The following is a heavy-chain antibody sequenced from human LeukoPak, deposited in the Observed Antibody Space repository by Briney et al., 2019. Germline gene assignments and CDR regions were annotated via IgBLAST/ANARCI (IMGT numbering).Heavy chain of an antibody. CDR2: ISYDGSNK. CDR3: ARNQPDDYGDYDGWFDP. D-gene: IGHD4-17*01. V-gene: IGHV3-30-3*01. CDR1: GFTFSSYA. J-gene: IGHJ5*02. Sequence: GGFLRLSCAASGFTFSSYAMHWVRQAPGKGLEWVAVISYDGSNKYYADSVKGRFTISRDNSKNTLYLQMNSLRAEDTAVYYCARNQPDDYGDYDGWFDPWGQGTLVTVSS.